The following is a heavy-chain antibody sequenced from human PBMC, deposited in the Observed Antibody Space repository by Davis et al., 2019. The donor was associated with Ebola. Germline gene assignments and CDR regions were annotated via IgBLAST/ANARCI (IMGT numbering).Heavy chain of an antibody. J-gene: IGHJ4*02. Sequence: MPSETLSLTCTVSGDSISSNYWSWIRQPPGKGLEWIGYVYSTGSTNYNPSLKSRVTMSIDTSKSQFSLKPTSVTAADTAVYYCANYRRGVPDYYLDHWGQGSLVTVSS. D-gene: IGHD3-10*01. CDR2: VYSTGST. V-gene: IGHV4-59*01. CDR3: ANYRRGVPDYYLDH. CDR1: GDSISSNY.